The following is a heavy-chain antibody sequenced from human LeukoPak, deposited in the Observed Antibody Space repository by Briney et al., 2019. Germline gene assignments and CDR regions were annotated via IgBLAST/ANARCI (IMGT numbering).Heavy chain of an antibody. CDR1: GGSISSSSYY. J-gene: IGHJ4*02. V-gene: IGHV4-39*01. CDR2: IYYRGST. CDR3: ARRSSYDILTGYQYYFDY. D-gene: IGHD3-9*01. Sequence: SETLSLTCTASGGSISSSSYYWGWIRQPPGKGLEWIGNIYYRGSTYYNPSLKSRVTISVDTSKNQFSLKLSSVTAADTAVYYCARRSSYDILTGYQYYFDYWGQGTLVTVSS.